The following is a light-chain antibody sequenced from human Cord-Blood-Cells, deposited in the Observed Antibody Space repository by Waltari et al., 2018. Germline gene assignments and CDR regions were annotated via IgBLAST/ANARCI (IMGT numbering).Light chain of an antibody. CDR3: QQANSFPFT. V-gene: IGKV1-12*01. J-gene: IGKJ3*01. CDR2: AAS. CDR1: QVISSW. Sequence: DIQMTQSPSSVSASVGDRVTITCRASQVISSWLAWYQQTPGKAPKLLVYAASSLQSGVPARFSGSGSGTDFTLTISSLQPEDFATYYCQQANSFPFTFGPGTKVDLK.